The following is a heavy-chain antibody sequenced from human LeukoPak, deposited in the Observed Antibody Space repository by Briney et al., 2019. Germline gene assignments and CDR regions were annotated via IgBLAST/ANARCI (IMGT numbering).Heavy chain of an antibody. CDR1: GFTFSSYS. J-gene: IGHJ6*03. CDR2: ISSSTSYI. CDR3: ARSASNYGGYMDV. D-gene: IGHD4/OR15-4a*01. Sequence: GGSLRLSCAASGFTFSSYSMNWVRQAPGKGLEWVSSISSSTSYIYYADSVKGRFTISRDNAQNSLYLQMNSLRAEDTAVYYCARSASNYGGYMDVWGKGTTVTVSS. V-gene: IGHV3-21*01.